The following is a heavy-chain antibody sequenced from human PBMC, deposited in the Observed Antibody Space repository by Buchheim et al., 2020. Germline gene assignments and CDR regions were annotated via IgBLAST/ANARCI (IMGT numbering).Heavy chain of an antibody. J-gene: IGHJ4*02. D-gene: IGHD3-22*01. Sequence: EVRLLESGGGLIQPGGSLRLSCAASGFTFTNYAMSWVRQAPGQGLEWVSTFSGSYGNTYYADSVKGRFTLSRDNSKNTLSLQMNSLGAEDTAIYYCTKGRDSSGYFPYYFDSWGQGTL. CDR2: FSGSYGNT. CDR1: GFTFTNYA. CDR3: TKGRDSSGYFPYYFDS. V-gene: IGHV3-23*01.